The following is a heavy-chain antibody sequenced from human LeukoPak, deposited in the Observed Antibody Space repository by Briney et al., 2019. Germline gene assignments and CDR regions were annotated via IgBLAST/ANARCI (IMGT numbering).Heavy chain of an antibody. CDR3: AKDLSLGYCSSTSCRPFDY. CDR2: ISGSGGST. V-gene: IGHV3-23*01. J-gene: IGHJ4*02. Sequence: GGSLRLSCAASGFTFSSYAMSWVRQAPGKGLEWVSAISGSGGSTYYADSVKGRFTISRDNSKNTLYLQMNSLRAEDTAVYYCAKDLSLGYCSSTSCRPFDYWGQGTLVTVSS. CDR1: GFTFSSYA. D-gene: IGHD2-2*01.